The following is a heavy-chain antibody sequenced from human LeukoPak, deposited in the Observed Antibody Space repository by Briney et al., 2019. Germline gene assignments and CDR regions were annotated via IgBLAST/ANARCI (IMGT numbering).Heavy chain of an antibody. Sequence: PGGSLRLSCTASGFTFSSYAMSWVRQAPGKGLDWVSVITGSGDNTYYADSVKGRFTISRDNFKNTLYLQMNNLGAEDTALYYCAKDRVPRYSGYGLSDDWGQGTLVTVSA. CDR2: ITGSGDNT. D-gene: IGHD5-12*01. CDR3: AKDRVPRYSGYGLSDD. V-gene: IGHV3-23*01. J-gene: IGHJ4*02. CDR1: GFTFSSYA.